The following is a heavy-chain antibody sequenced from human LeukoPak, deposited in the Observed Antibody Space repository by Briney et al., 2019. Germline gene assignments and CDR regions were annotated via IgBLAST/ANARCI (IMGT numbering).Heavy chain of an antibody. J-gene: IGHJ4*02. V-gene: IGHV4-30-2*01. CDR1: GGSISSGGYS. CDR3: ARGITGTTRYFDY. CDR2: IYHSGST. D-gene: IGHD1-7*01. Sequence: SETLSLTCAVSGGSISSGGYSWSWIRQPPGKGLEWIGYIYHSGSTYYNPSLKSRVTISVDRSKNQFSLKLSSVTAANTAVYYCARGITGTTRYFDYWGQGTLVTVSS.